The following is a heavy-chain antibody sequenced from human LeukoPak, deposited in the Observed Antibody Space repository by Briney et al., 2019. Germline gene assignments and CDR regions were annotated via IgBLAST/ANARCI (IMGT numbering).Heavy chain of an antibody. CDR1: GGSFSGYY. CDR3: ARGRSCFYY. V-gene: IGHV4-34*01. CDR2: INHSGST. J-gene: IGHJ4*02. D-gene: IGHD1-26*01. Sequence: SETLSLTCAVYGGSFSGYYWSWIRQPPGKGLEWIGEINHSGSTNYDPSLKSRVTISVDTSKNQFSLKLSSVTAADTAVYYCARGRSCFYYWGQGTLVTVSS.